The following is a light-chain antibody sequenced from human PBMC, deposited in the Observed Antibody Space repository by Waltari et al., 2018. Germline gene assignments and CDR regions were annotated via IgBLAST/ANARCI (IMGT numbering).Light chain of an antibody. J-gene: IGLJ2*01. CDR3: QAWDSSPVV. Sequence: SYELTQPPSVSVSPGQTASITCSGDKLGDKYACWYQQKPGQSPVLVIYQDSKRPSGIPERFSGSKSGNTATLTISGTQAMDEADYYCQAWDSSPVVFGGGTKLTVL. CDR2: QDS. V-gene: IGLV3-1*01. CDR1: KLGDKY.